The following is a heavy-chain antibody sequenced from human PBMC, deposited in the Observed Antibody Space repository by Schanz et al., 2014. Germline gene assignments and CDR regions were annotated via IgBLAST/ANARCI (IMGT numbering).Heavy chain of an antibody. V-gene: IGHV4-39*01. CDR1: GASIRSNNYY. CDR2: LYFGGST. D-gene: IGHD3-10*01. Sequence: QPQLQESGPGLVKPSETLSLTCSVSGASIRSNNYYCAWIRQSTGKGLEWIGGLYFGGSTYSNPSIESRVTMAIDTSKNQVSLKVTSVSAADTAIYYCAIIGGPGTYHLDPWGQGTLVTVSS. J-gene: IGHJ5*02. CDR3: AIIGGPGTYHLDP.